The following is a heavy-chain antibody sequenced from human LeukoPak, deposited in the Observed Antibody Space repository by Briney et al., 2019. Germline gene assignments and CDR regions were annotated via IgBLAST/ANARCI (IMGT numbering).Heavy chain of an antibody. V-gene: IGHV3-11*06. Sequence: PGGSLRLSCAASGFTFTDYYMSWIRQAPGKGLEWVSYISSGSTYTNYADSVEGRFTISRDNSKNTLYLQMNSLRAEDTAVYYCAKDVTTGTLALDYGGQGTLVTVSS. D-gene: IGHD1-1*01. CDR1: GFTFTDYY. CDR3: AKDVTTGTLALDY. CDR2: ISSGSTYT. J-gene: IGHJ4*02.